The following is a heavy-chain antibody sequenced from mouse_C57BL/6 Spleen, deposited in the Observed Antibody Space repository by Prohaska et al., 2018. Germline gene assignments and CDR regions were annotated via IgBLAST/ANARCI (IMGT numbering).Heavy chain of an antibody. V-gene: IGHV1-52*01. D-gene: IGHD2-3*01. J-gene: IGHJ2*01. CDR1: GYTFTSYW. Sequence: QVQLQQPGAELVRPGSSVKLSCKASGYTFTSYWMHWVKQRPIQGLEWIGNIDPSDSETHYNQKFKDKATLTVDKSSSTAYMQLSSLTSEDSAVYYCARSLIYDGYPDFDYWGQGTTLTVSS. CDR2: IDPSDSET. CDR3: ARSLIYDGYPDFDY.